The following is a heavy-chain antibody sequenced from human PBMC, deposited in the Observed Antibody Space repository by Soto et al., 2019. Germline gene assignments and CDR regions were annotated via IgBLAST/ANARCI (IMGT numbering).Heavy chain of an antibody. CDR1: GYTFTGYY. CDR2: INPNSGGT. Sequence: ASVKVSCKASGYTFTGYYMHWVRQALGQGLEWMGWINPNSGGTNYAQKFQGRVTMTRDTSISTAYMELSRLRSDDTAVYYCARDRVTIFGVVLVIFDYWGQGTLVTVSS. V-gene: IGHV1-2*02. J-gene: IGHJ4*02. CDR3: ARDRVTIFGVVLVIFDY. D-gene: IGHD3-3*01.